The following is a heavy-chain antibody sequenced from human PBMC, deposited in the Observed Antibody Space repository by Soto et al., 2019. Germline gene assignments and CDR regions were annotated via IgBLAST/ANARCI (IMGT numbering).Heavy chain of an antibody. CDR2: IYPGDSDT. J-gene: IGHJ6*02. CDR3: ARHSITMVRGVYYYGMDV. V-gene: IGHV5-51*01. CDR1: GYSFTSYW. D-gene: IGHD3-10*01. Sequence: GESLKISCKGSGYSFTSYWIGWVRQMPGKGLEWMGIIYPGDSDTRYSPSFQGQVTISADKSISTAYLQWSSLKASDTAMYYCARHSITMVRGVYYYGMDVWGQGTTVTVSS.